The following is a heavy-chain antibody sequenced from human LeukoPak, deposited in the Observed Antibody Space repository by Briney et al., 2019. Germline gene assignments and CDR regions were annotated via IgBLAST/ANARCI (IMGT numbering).Heavy chain of an antibody. V-gene: IGHV1-18*01. CDR3: ARDNRVVAATRIDY. D-gene: IGHD2-15*01. CDR1: GYTFTSYG. Sequence: ASVKVSCKASGYTFTSYGISWVRQAPGQGLEWMGRISAYNGNTNYAQKLQGRVTMTTDTSTSTAYMELRSLRSDDTAVYYCARDNRVVAATRIDYWGQGTLVTVSS. CDR2: ISAYNGNT. J-gene: IGHJ4*02.